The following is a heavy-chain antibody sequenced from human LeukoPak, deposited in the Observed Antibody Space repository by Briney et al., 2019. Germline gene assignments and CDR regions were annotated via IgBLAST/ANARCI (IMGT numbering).Heavy chain of an antibody. Sequence: GGSLKLSCAASGFTFSGSAMHWVRQASGKGLEWVGRIRGKANSYATAYAASVKGRFTISRDDSKNTAYLQLNSLKTEDTAVYYCTRFGSDDGEYAYWGQGTLVTVSS. V-gene: IGHV3-73*01. J-gene: IGHJ4*02. D-gene: IGHD1-1*01. CDR3: TRFGSDDGEYAY. CDR1: GFTFSGSA. CDR2: IRGKANSYAT.